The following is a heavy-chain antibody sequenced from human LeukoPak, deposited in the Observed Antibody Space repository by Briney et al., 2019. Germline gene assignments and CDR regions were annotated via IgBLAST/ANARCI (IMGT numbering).Heavy chain of an antibody. Sequence: SETLSLTCAVSGGSISSGGYSWSWIRQPPGKGLEWIGYIYHSGSTYYNPSLKSRVTISVDRSKNQFSLKLTSVTAADTAIYYCSRESGAFCPFGYWGQGTLVIVPS. J-gene: IGHJ4*02. CDR1: GGSISSGGYS. CDR3: SRESGAFCPFGY. CDR2: IYHSGST. V-gene: IGHV4-30-2*01. D-gene: IGHD1-26*01.